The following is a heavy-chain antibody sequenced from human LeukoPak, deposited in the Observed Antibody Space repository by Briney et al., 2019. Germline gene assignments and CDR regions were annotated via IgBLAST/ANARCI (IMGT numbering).Heavy chain of an antibody. J-gene: IGHJ4*02. CDR3: SREWRDYYASGAYAYPFEY. CDR2: ISSNNRYI. D-gene: IGHD3-10*01. CDR1: GFTFSTYS. Sequence: PGGSLRLSCAASGFTFSTYSMNWVRQAPGKGLEWVSSISSNNRYIYYADSVKGRFTISRDNAKNSLYLQMNSLRAEDTATYYCSREWRDYYASGAYAYPFEYWGQGTRVAVSS. V-gene: IGHV3-21*01.